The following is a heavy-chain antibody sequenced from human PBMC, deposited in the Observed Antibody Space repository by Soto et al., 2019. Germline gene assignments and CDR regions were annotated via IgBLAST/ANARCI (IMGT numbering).Heavy chain of an antibody. D-gene: IGHD3-22*01. J-gene: IGHJ4*02. CDR1: GYTFTSYG. Sequence: ASVKVSCKASGYTFTSYGISWVRQAPGQGLEWMGWISAYNGNTNYAQKLQGRVTMITDTSTSTAYMELRSLRSDDTAVYYCARAPYYYDSSGYRDYWGQGTVVTVSS. V-gene: IGHV1-18*01. CDR2: ISAYNGNT. CDR3: ARAPYYYDSSGYRDY.